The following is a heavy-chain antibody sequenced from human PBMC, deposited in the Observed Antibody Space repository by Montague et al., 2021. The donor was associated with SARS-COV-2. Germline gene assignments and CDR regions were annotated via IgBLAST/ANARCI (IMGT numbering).Heavy chain of an antibody. Sequence: SETLSLTCAVSGGSISSREWWSWVRQPPGKGLEWIGEINHSGSTNYSPSLKSRVTISVDTSKNQFSLKLSSVTAADTAVYYCARGGTVTTFFAPKRTRRYIWFDPGGQGPLVTVSS. CDR1: GGSISSREW. D-gene: IGHD4-17*01. CDR2: INHSGST. J-gene: IGHJ5*02. V-gene: IGHV4-4*02. CDR3: ARGGTVTTFFAPKRTRRYIWFDP.